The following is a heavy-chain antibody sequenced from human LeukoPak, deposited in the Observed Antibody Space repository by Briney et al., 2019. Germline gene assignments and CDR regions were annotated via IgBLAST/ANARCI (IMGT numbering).Heavy chain of an antibody. J-gene: IGHJ4*02. CDR1: GFTFSSYA. CDR3: ATGGWYRSFDY. Sequence: GGSLRLSCAASGFTFSSYAMSWVRQAPGKGLEWVSAISGNGGSTFYADSVKGRFTISRDNSKNTLYLQMNSLRAEDTAVYYCATGGWYRSFDYWGQGTLVTVSS. CDR2: ISGNGGST. D-gene: IGHD6-19*01. V-gene: IGHV3-23*01.